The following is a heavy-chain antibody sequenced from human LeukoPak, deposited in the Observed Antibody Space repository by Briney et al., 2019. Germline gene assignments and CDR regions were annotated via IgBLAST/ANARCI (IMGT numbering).Heavy chain of an antibody. D-gene: IGHD2-21*02. CDR2: ISGSGGIT. J-gene: IGHJ4*02. CDR1: GFTFSSYA. CDR3: AKPDAHCGGDCYSSGVGFDY. Sequence: PGGSLRLSCAASGFTFSSYAMYWVRQPPGKGLEWVSAISGSGGITYYADSVKGRFTISRDNSKNTLYLQMNSLRAEDTAVYYCAKPDAHCGGDCYSSGVGFDYWGQGTLVTVSS. V-gene: IGHV3-23*01.